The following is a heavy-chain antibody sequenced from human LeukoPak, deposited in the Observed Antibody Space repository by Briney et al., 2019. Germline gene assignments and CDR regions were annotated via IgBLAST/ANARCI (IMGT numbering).Heavy chain of an antibody. V-gene: IGHV4-39*01. J-gene: IGHJ4*02. Sequence: SETLSLACTVSGGSISSSTYYWAWIRQPPGKGLEWIGGIYYTGSTYSTPSLKSRATISVDTSKNQFSLRLTSVTAADTAVYYCARLGDSAMVRYFDYWGQGALVTVSS. CDR3: ARLGDSAMVRYFDY. D-gene: IGHD5-18*01. CDR2: IYYTGST. CDR1: GGSISSSTYY.